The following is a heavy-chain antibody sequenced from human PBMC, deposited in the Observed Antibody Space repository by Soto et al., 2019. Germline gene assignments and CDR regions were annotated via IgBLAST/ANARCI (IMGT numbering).Heavy chain of an antibody. Sequence: QLQLQESGPGLVKPSETLSLTCTVSGASISSSGNYWGWIRQPPGKGLEWIGSIYYSGSTYYNPSLKSRVTISVDTYKNQFSLKLSSVTAADTAVYYCARQYCTSTSCWYYFDYWGQGTLVTVSS. CDR1: GASISSSGNY. J-gene: IGHJ4*02. CDR3: ARQYCTSTSCWYYFDY. V-gene: IGHV4-39*01. CDR2: IYYSGST. D-gene: IGHD2-2*01.